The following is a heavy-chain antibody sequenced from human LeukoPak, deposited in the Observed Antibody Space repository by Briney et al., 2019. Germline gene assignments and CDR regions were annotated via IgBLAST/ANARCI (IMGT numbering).Heavy chain of an antibody. CDR2: IYYSGST. CDR1: GGSISSGGYY. J-gene: IGHJ4*02. Sequence: PSETLSPTCTVSGGSISSGGYYWSWIRQHPGKGLEWIGYIYYSGSTYYNPSLKSRVTISVDTSKNQFSLKLSSVTAADTAVYYCARVRCSGGSCYFAHFDYWGQGTLVTVSS. D-gene: IGHD2-15*01. CDR3: ARVRCSGGSCYFAHFDY. V-gene: IGHV4-31*03.